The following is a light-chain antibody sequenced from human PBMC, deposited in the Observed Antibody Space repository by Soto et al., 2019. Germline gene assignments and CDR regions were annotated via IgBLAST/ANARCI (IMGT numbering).Light chain of an antibody. Sequence: EIVMTQSPATLSVSPGERATLSCRASQSVNSNLTWFQQKPGQAPRLLIYGASTRAAGIPAKFSGSGSGTEFTLTISSLQSEDFAVYYCQPYNSWPPNHTFGQGTKLEIK. V-gene: IGKV3-15*01. CDR3: QPYNSWPPNHT. J-gene: IGKJ2*01. CDR1: QSVNSN. CDR2: GAS.